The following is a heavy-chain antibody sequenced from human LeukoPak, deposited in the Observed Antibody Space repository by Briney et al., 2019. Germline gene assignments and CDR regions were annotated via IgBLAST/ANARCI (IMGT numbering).Heavy chain of an antibody. V-gene: IGHV1-69*06. Sequence: SVKVSCKASGGTFSSYAISWVRQAPGQGLEWMGGIIPIFGTANYAQKFQGRVTITADKSTSTAYMELSSLRSEDTAVYYCASQVRDGYKPIEVFDYWGQGTLVTVSS. CDR2: IIPIFGTA. D-gene: IGHD5-24*01. CDR1: GGTFSSYA. CDR3: ASQVRDGYKPIEVFDY. J-gene: IGHJ4*02.